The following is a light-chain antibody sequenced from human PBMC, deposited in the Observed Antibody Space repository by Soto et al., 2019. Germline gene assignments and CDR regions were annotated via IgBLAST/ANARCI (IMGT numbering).Light chain of an antibody. J-gene: IGKJ4*01. CDR2: WAS. V-gene: IGKV4-1*01. CDR3: QQYYTTLAPT. CDR1: LSVFYSSNNQDY. Sequence: DIVMTQSPDSLTVSLGERATINCKSSLSVFYSSNNQDYLAWYQHKPGQPPKLLIYWASTRESGVPDRFSGSGSGKDFTLTISSLQAEDVAVSYCQQYYTTLAPTFGGGIKVEIK.